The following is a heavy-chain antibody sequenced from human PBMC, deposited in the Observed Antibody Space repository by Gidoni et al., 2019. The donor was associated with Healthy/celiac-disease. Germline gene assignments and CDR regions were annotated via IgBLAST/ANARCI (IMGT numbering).Heavy chain of an antibody. J-gene: IGHJ3*02. Sequence: EVQLVESGGGLIQPGGSLRLSCPASGFTVSSNYMSWVRQAPGKGLEWVSVIYSGGSTDYADSVKGRFTISRDNSKNTVYLQMNSLRAEDTAVYYCARSPVVTEDAFDIWGQGTMVTVSS. D-gene: IGHD2-15*01. CDR1: GFTVSSNY. CDR3: ARSPVVTEDAFDI. CDR2: IYSGGST. V-gene: IGHV3-53*01.